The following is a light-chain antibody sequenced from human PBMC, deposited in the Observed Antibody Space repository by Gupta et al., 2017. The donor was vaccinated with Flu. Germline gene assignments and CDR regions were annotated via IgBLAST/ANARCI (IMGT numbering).Light chain of an antibody. V-gene: IGKV1-8*01. Sequence: GDRFTITCRSSQGISSYLAWYQQKPGKAPKLLIYAASTWQSGVPSRFSGSGSGTDFTLTISCLQAEDFATYYCQQYYSYPRTFGQGTKVEIK. CDR1: QGISSY. CDR3: QQYYSYPRT. CDR2: AAS. J-gene: IGKJ1*01.